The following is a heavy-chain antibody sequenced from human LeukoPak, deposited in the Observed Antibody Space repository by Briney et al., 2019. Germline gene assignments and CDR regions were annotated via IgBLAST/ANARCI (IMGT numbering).Heavy chain of an antibody. D-gene: IGHD3-3*01. CDR2: ISGSGGST. V-gene: IGHV3-23*01. CDR1: GFTFSSYA. Sequence: PGGSLRLSCAASGFTFSSYAMSWVRQAPGKGLEWVSAISGSGGSTYYADSVKGRFTISRDNSKNTLYLQMNSLRAEDTAVYYCAKKVGPSNDFWSGSSSDYYGMDVWGQGTTVTVSS. CDR3: AKKVGPSNDFWSGSSSDYYGMDV. J-gene: IGHJ6*02.